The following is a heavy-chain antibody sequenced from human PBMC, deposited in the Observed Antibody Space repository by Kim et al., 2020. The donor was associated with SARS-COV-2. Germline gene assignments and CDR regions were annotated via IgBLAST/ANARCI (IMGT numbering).Heavy chain of an antibody. J-gene: IGHJ6*01. CDR1: GFAFSSYG. CDR2: ISFDGSQE. Sequence: GGSLRLSCAASGFAFSSYGMHWVRQAPGKGLEWVAVISFDGSQEHYAESVRGRFVISRDNSQETLSLQMNSLRSGDTAVYYCAKAGFYYDNVGYYYNY. CDR3: AKAGFYYDNVGYYYNY. D-gene: IGHD3-22*01. V-gene: IGHV3-30*18.